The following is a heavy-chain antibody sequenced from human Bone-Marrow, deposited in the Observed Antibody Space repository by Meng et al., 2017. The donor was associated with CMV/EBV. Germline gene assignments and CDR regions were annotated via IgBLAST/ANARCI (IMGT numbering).Heavy chain of an antibody. V-gene: IGHV4-39*07. J-gene: IGHJ3*02. CDR3: ECITMVRGVLVKAFDI. CDR2: IYYSGST. D-gene: IGHD3-10*01. CDR1: GGSISSSSYY. Sequence: SETLSLTCTVSGGSISSSSYYWGWIRQPPGKGLEWIGSIYYSGSTYYNPSLKSRVTISVDTSKNQFSLKLSSVTAADTAVYYCECITMVRGVLVKAFDIWGQGTMVTVSS.